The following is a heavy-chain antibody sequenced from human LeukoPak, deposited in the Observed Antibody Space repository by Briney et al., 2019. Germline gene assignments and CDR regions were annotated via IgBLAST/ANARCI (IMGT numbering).Heavy chain of an antibody. CDR2: ISWDGSST. CDR3: AREGVYGGLDV. V-gene: IGHV3-74*01. Sequence: QAGGSLRLSCAASGLTFSSYWMHWVRQAPGKGLVWVSRISWDGSSTNYADSVKGRFTISRDNAKNTLYLQMDSLRAEDTAVYYCAREGVYGGLDVWGQGTTVTVSS. D-gene: IGHD2-8*01. J-gene: IGHJ6*02. CDR1: GLTFSSYW.